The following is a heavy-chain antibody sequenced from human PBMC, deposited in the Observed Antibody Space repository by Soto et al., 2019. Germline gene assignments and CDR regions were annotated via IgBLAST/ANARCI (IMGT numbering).Heavy chain of an antibody. CDR2: ISYDGSNT. J-gene: IGHJ6*02. V-gene: IGHV3-30*18. CDR1: GFTFSSYG. CDR3: AKGILGPGRAYGMDV. D-gene: IGHD7-27*01. Sequence: QVQLVESGGGVVQPGRSLRLSCAASGFTFSSYGMHWVRQAPGKGLEWVAVISYDGSNTYYADSVKGRFTISRDNSKNTLYLQMTSLRAEDTAVYYCAKGILGPGRAYGMDVWGQGTTVTVSS.